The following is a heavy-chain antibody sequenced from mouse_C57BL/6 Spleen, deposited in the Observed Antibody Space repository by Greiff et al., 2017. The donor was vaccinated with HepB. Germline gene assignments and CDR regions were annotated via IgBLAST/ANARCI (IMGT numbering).Heavy chain of an antibody. J-gene: IGHJ4*01. V-gene: IGHV1-59*01. CDR3: SRRNFYSMDY. CDR2: IDPSDSYT. Sequence: QVQLQQSGAELVRPGTSVKLSCTASGYTFTSYWMHWVKQRPGQGLEWIGVIDPSDSYTNYNQKFKGKATLTVDTSSSTAYMQLNSLTSADSAVYYCSRRNFYSMDYWGQGTSVTVSS. CDR1: GYTFTSYW.